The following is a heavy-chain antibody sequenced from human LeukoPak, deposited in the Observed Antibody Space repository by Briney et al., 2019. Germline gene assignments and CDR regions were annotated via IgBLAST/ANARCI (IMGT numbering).Heavy chain of an antibody. CDR2: IYSSGST. CDR1: GGSISSYY. Sequence: SEALSLTCTVSGGSISSYYWSWIRQPAGKGLEWIGRIYSSGSTNYNPSLKSRVTVSVDTSKNQSSLKLSSVTAADTAVYYCARGPYCTSTSCYLDYWGQGALVTVSS. D-gene: IGHD2-2*01. CDR3: ARGPYCTSTSCYLDY. V-gene: IGHV4-4*07. J-gene: IGHJ4*02.